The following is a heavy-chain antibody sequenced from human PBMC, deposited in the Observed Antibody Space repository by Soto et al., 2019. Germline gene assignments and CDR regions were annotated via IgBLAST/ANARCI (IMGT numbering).Heavy chain of an antibody. Sequence: QITLKESGPPLVKPTQTLTLTCTFSGFSLSTSGVGVGWIRQPPGKALEWLALIYWDDDKRYSPSLKSRLTITKDTSKNQVVLTMTNMDPVDTATYYCAHRRSYCSGGSCYSGFDYWGQGTLDTVSS. CDR1: GFSLSTSGVG. V-gene: IGHV2-5*02. D-gene: IGHD2-15*01. CDR2: IYWDDDK. J-gene: IGHJ4*02. CDR3: AHRRSYCSGGSCYSGFDY.